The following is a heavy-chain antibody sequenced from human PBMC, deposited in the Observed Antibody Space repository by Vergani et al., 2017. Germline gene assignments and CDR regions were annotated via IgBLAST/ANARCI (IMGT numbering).Heavy chain of an antibody. D-gene: IGHD1-26*01. CDR3: AKDQGGVGATTRSNYYMDV. CDR1: GFTFSNYV. V-gene: IGHV3-23*01. J-gene: IGHJ6*03. CDR2: ISGSGGST. Sequence: EVQVLESGGGLVQPGGSLRLSCAASGFTFSNYVMSWVRQAPGKGLEWVSGISGSGGSTYYADSVKGRFTISRDNSKNTLYLQMNSLRAEDTAIYYCAKDQGGVGATTRSNYYMDVWGKGTMVTVSS.